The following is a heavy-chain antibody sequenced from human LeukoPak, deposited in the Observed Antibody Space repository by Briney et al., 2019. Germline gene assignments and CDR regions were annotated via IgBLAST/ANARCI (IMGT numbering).Heavy chain of an antibody. CDR2: IWYDGSNK. J-gene: IGHJ4*02. V-gene: IGHV3-33*01. CDR1: GFTFSSYG. D-gene: IGHD5-24*01. Sequence: GGSLRLSCAASGFTFSSYGMHWVRQAPGQGLELVAVIWYDGSNKYYADSVKGRFTISRDNSKNTLYLRMNSRRAEDTAVYYCARSSRDGYLDYWGQGTLVTVSS. CDR3: ARSSRDGYLDY.